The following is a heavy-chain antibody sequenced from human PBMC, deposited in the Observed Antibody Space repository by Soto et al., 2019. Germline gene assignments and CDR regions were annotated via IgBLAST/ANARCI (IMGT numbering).Heavy chain of an antibody. CDR2: ISRDGRGE. Sequence: QVQLVESGGGVVQPGGSLRLSCVGSGFNFANFGIQWIRQAPGKGLEWVAIISRDGRGESFADSVKGRFAISKDTSKITVYLQMTGLRPDDTAVYHCEKEENQNYYVDHWGQGTLVTVST. V-gene: IGHV3-30*18. D-gene: IGHD2-2*01. J-gene: IGHJ4*02. CDR3: EKEENQNYYVDH. CDR1: GFNFANFG.